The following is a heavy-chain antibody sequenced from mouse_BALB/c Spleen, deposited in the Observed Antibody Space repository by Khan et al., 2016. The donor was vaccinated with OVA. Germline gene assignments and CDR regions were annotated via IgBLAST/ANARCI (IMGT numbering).Heavy chain of an antibody. CDR1: GFNIKDTY. CDR3: ARQGLLHYYPMDY. CDR2: IDPANGNT. J-gene: IGHJ4*01. V-gene: IGHV14-3*02. Sequence: VQLKQSGAELVKPGASVKLSCTASGFNIKDTYMHWVKQRPEQGLEWIGRIDPANGNTKYAPKFQDQATITAATSSHTAYLQLSSLASEDTAVDYCARQGLLHYYPMDYWGQGSSVTVSS. D-gene: IGHD1-1*01.